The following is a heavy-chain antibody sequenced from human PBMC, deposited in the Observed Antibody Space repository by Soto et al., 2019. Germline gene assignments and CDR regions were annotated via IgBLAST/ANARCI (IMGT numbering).Heavy chain of an antibody. CDR3: ARARMVRGIIYYYGMDV. CDR2: IYYSGST. V-gene: IGHV4-31*03. Sequence: QVQLHESGPGLVKSSQTLSLTCTVSGGSISSDGNYWSWIRQHPGKGLEWIGYIYYSGSTYYNPSLKSRVTISVDTSKNQFSLKLNSVTAADTAVYYCARARMVRGIIYYYGMDVWGQGTTVTVSS. D-gene: IGHD3-10*01. CDR1: GGSISSDGNY. J-gene: IGHJ6*02.